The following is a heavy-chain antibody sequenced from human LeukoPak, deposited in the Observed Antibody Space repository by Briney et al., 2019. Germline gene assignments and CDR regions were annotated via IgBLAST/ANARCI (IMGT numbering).Heavy chain of an antibody. J-gene: IGHJ4*02. V-gene: IGHV4-39*01. CDR3: ARHTSMVRGVMKYYFDY. Sequence: PETLSLTCTVSGGSISSSSYYWVWMRQPPGKGLEWIGSIYYSGSTYYNPSLKSRVTISVDTSKNQFSLRLNSVTAADTAVYYCARHTSMVRGVMKYYFDYWGQGTLATVSS. CDR1: GGSISSSSYY. D-gene: IGHD3-10*01. CDR2: IYYSGST.